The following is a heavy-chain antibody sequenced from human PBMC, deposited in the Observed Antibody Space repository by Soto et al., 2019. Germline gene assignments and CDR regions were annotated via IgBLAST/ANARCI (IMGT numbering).Heavy chain of an antibody. CDR3: ARHSYGGYAFDY. CDR2: IYYSGST. D-gene: IGHD2-2*01. V-gene: IGHV4-59*08. Sequence: PSETLSVTCTVSGGSISSYYWSWIRQPPGKGLEWIGYIYYSGSTNYNPSLKSRVTISVDTSKNQFSLKLSSVTAADTAVYYCARHSYGGYAFDYWGRGTLGSVAS. J-gene: IGHJ4*02. CDR1: GGSISSYY.